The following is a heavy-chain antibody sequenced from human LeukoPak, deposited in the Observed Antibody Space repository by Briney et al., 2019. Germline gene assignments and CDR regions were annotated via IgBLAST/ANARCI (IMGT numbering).Heavy chain of an antibody. CDR3: ARAHLYYDFWSGLDY. CDR2: IKQDGSEK. Sequence: GGSLRLSCAASGFTFSSYWMSWVRQAPGKGLEWVANIKQDGSEKYYADSVKGRFTISRDNAKNSLYLQMNSLRAEDTAVYYCARAHLYYDFWSGLDYWGQGTLVTVSS. CDR1: GFTFSSYW. D-gene: IGHD3-3*01. J-gene: IGHJ4*02. V-gene: IGHV3-7*01.